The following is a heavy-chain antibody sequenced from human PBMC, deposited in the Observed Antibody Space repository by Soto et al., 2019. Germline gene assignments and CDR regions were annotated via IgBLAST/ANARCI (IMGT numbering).Heavy chain of an antibody. D-gene: IGHD2-21*02. J-gene: IGHJ4*02. CDR1: GCSMSSYY. Sequence: SETLSLTCIVSGCSMSSYYWGWFRQPPGKGLEWIGYIYYTGTTTYHPSLKSRVTISIDTSRNQFSLKLNSVTAADTAVYYCARLGGYYQAFDQWGQGSLVTVS. CDR3: ARLGGYYQAFDQ. V-gene: IGHV4-59*08. CDR2: IYYTGTT.